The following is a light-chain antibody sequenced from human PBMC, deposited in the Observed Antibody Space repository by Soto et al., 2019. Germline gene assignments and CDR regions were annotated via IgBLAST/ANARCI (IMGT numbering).Light chain of an antibody. V-gene: IGLV1-44*01. CDR1: SSNIGSNT. J-gene: IGLJ2*01. CDR2: SNN. Sequence: QAVVTQPPSASGTPGQRVTISCSGSSSNIGSNTVNWYQQLPGTAPKLRIYSNNQRPSGVPDRFSGSKSGTSASLAISGLQSEDEDDYYCAAWDDSLNGVVFGGGTQLTVL. CDR3: AAWDDSLNGVV.